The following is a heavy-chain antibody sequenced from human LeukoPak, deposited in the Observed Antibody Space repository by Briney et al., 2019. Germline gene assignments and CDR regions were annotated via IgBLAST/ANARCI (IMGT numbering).Heavy chain of an antibody. CDR2: INHSGST. Sequence: SETLSLTCAVYGGSFSGYYWSWIRQPPGKGLEWIGEINHSGSTTYNPSRKGRFTISVATSKNQFSLKLSSVTAADTAVYSFARPVSGSSGWYYNYWGQGTLVTVSS. J-gene: IGHJ4*02. V-gene: IGHV4-34*01. CDR1: GGSFSGYY. CDR3: ARPVSGSSGWYYNY. D-gene: IGHD6-19*01.